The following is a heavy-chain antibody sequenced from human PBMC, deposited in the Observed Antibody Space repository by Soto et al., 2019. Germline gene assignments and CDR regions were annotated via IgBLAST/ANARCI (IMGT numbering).Heavy chain of an antibody. Sequence: SETLSLTCTVSGGSISSFYWSWIRQPPGKGLEWIGYVYNSGSTDYNPSLLSRVTISIDTSKNQFSLRLTSVTAADTAVYYCATASSSGSSGELDYWGHGTLVTVSS. CDR1: GGSISSFY. CDR3: ATASSSGSSGELDY. CDR2: VYNSGST. D-gene: IGHD3-22*01. V-gene: IGHV4-59*01. J-gene: IGHJ4*01.